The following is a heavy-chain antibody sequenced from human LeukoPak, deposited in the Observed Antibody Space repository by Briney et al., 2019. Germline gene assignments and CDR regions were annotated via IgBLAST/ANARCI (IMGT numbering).Heavy chain of an antibody. V-gene: IGHV4-39*07. CDR3: ARGLSKAAGTPLVY. Sequence: SETLSLTCTVSGGSISSSSYYWGWIRQPPGKGLEWIGSIYYSGSTYYNPSLKSRVTISVDTSKNQFSLKLSSVTAADTAVYYCARGLSKAAGTPLVYWGQGTLVTVSS. CDR2: IYYSGST. J-gene: IGHJ4*02. D-gene: IGHD6-13*01. CDR1: GGSISSSSYY.